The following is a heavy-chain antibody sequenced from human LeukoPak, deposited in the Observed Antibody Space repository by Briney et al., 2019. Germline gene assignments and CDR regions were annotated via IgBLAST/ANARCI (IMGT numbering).Heavy chain of an antibody. CDR1: GFTFNDYG. CDR3: ANLATSVAGNKYYFDY. Sequence: GGSLRLSCAAFGFTFNDYGMSWVRQAPGKGLEWVSGISWNGGSTGYADSVKGRFTISRDNAKNSLYLQMNSLRAEDTALYYCANLATSVAGNKYYFDYWGQGTLVTVSS. CDR2: ISWNGGST. V-gene: IGHV3-20*04. D-gene: IGHD6-19*01. J-gene: IGHJ4*02.